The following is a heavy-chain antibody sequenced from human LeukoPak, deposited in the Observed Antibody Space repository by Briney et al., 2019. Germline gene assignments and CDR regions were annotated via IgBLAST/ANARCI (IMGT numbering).Heavy chain of an antibody. CDR1: GGSFSGYY. CDR2: INHSGST. D-gene: IGHD6-6*01. V-gene: IGHV4-34*01. CDR3: ARAPGGEYSSSSYYFDY. J-gene: IGHJ4*02. Sequence: SETLSLTCAVYGGSFSGYYWSWIRQLPGKGLEWIGEINHSGSTNYNPSLKSRVTISVDTSKNQFSLKLSSVTAADTAVYYCARAPGGEYSSSSYYFDYWGQGTLVTVSS.